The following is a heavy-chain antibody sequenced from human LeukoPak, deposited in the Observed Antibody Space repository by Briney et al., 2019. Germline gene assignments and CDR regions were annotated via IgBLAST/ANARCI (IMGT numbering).Heavy chain of an antibody. J-gene: IGHJ6*02. Sequence: GGSLRLSCAASGFTFSNYAMYSVRQAPGKGLEYVSAISSNGGSTYYVNSVNGRFTISRDNSKNTLDLQMGSLRAEDMGVYYCASDLFPYPRYGMGVWGQGTTVTVSS. D-gene: IGHD2-21*01. CDR1: GFTFSNYA. V-gene: IGHV3-64*01. CDR2: ISSNGGST. CDR3: ASDLFPYPRYGMGV.